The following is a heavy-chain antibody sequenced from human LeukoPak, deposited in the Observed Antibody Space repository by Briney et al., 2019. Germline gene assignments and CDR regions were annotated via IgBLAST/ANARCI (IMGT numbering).Heavy chain of an antibody. CDR2: IRYDGSNK. V-gene: IGHV3-30*02. CDR1: GFTFSSYG. CDR3: AKPYQLLWDYYYYMDV. Sequence: GSLRLSCAASGFTFSSYGMHWVRQAPGKGLEWVAFIRYDGSNKYYADSVKGRFTISRDNSKNTLYLQMNSLRAEDTAIYYCAKPYQLLWDYYYYMDVWGKGTTVTVSS. D-gene: IGHD2-2*01. J-gene: IGHJ6*03.